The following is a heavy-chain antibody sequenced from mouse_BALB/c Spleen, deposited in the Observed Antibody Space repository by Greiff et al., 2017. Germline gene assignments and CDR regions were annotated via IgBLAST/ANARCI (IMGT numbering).Heavy chain of an antibody. CDR3: ARRNIHGYRFEV. J-gene: IGHJ1*01. Sequence: VQLQESGAELAKPGASVKMSCKASGYTFTSYWMHWVKQRPGQGLEWIGYINPSTGYTEYNQKFKDKATLTADKSSSTAYMQLSSLTSEDSAVYYCARRNIHGYRFEVWGAGTTVTVSS. V-gene: IGHV1-7*01. D-gene: IGHD2-2*01. CDR1: GYTFTSYW. CDR2: INPSTGYT.